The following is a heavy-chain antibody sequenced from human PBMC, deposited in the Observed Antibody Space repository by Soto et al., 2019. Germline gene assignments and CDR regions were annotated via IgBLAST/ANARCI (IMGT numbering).Heavy chain of an antibody. CDR2: ISWNSGSI. Sequence: GGSLRLSCAASGFIFDDYAMHWVRQAPGKGLEWVSGISWNSGSIGYADSVKGRFTISRDNAKNSLYLQMNSLRAEDTALYYCAKDINPSTYSGYDYFDYWGQGTLVTVSS. CDR3: AKDINPSTYSGYDYFDY. D-gene: IGHD5-12*01. J-gene: IGHJ4*02. V-gene: IGHV3-9*01. CDR1: GFIFDDYA.